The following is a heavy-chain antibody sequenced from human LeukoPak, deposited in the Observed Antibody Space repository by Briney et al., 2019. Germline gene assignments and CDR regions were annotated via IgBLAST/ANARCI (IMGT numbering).Heavy chain of an antibody. J-gene: IGHJ4*02. V-gene: IGHV3-23*01. D-gene: IGHD3-10*01. CDR3: AKVNYGSGSYYGGYFDY. CDR2: ISGSGGST. CDR1: GFTFSSYS. Sequence: GGSLRLSCAASGFTFSSYSMNWVRQAPGKGLEWVSAISGSGGSTYYADSVKGRFTISRDNSKNTLYLQMNSLRAEDTAVYYCAKVNYGSGSYYGGYFDYWGQGTLVTVSS.